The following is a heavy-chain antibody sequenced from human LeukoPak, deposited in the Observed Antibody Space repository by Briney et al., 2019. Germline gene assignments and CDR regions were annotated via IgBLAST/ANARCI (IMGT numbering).Heavy chain of an antibody. J-gene: IGHJ4*02. CDR1: GFTFSTYG. Sequence: TGGSLRLSCAASGFTFSTYGMHWVRQAPGKGLEWVAVISYDGSNKYYADSVKGRFTISRDNSKNTLYLQMNSLRAEDTAVYYCAKWDTYYDSSGYYFYWGQGTLVTVSS. V-gene: IGHV3-30*18. D-gene: IGHD3-22*01. CDR2: ISYDGSNK. CDR3: AKWDTYYDSSGYYFY.